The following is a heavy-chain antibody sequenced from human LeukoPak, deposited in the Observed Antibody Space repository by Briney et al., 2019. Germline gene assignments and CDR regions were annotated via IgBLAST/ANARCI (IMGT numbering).Heavy chain of an antibody. Sequence: VAAVKVSCKASGYTFTIFGINWVRSAPGQGLEWMGWISAYNGHTNNAQNLQGRVTMTTDTSTTTAYMNLRSLRSHDTAVHFCARDTIYFPRDASDYWGQGTLVTVST. D-gene: IGHD3-10*01. V-gene: IGHV1-18*01. CDR1: GYTFTIFG. J-gene: IGHJ4*02. CDR2: ISAYNGHT. CDR3: ARDTIYFPRDASDY.